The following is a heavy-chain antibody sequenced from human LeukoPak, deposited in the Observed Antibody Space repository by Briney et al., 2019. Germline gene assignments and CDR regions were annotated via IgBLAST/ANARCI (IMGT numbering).Heavy chain of an antibody. CDR3: ARAFHYYGSGSYYLGAFDI. D-gene: IGHD3-10*01. CDR1: GGSISSGGYS. CDR2: IYHSGST. V-gene: IGHV4-30-2*01. J-gene: IGHJ3*02. Sequence: PSQTLSLTCAVSGGSISSGGYSWSWIRQPPGKGLEWIVYIYHSGSTYYNPSLKSRVTISVDRSKNQFSLKLSSVTAADTAVYYCARAFHYYGSGSYYLGAFDIWGQGTMVTVSS.